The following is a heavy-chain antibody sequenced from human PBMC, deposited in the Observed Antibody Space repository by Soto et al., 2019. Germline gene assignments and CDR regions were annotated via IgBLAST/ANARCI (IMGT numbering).Heavy chain of an antibody. D-gene: IGHD1-1*01. CDR2: MSHSGGT. J-gene: IGHJ3*02. V-gene: IGHV4-34*01. CDR3: ARVARGTATTVVDAFDI. CDR1: GGFVSSGNYY. Sequence: EQLQQWGAGLLKPSETLSLTCAVYGGFVSSGNYYWSWIRQPPGKGLEWVGEMSHSGGTHFNPSLKSRVTISVDTSKNQFSLKMSSVTAADTALYYCARVARGTATTVVDAFDIWGPGTMVTVSS.